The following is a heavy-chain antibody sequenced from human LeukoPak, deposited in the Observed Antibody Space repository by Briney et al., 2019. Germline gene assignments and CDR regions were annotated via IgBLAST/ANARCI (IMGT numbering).Heavy chain of an antibody. CDR3: ANRQRDAFDI. CDR1: GFTFSSYA. Sequence: AGGSLRLSCAASGFTFSSYAMSWIRQAPGKGLEWVSAISGSGGSTYYADSVKGRFTISRDNSENTLYLQMNSLRAEDTAVYYCANRQRDAFDIWGQGTMVTVSS. V-gene: IGHV3-23*01. J-gene: IGHJ3*02. CDR2: ISGSGGST. D-gene: IGHD1-1*01.